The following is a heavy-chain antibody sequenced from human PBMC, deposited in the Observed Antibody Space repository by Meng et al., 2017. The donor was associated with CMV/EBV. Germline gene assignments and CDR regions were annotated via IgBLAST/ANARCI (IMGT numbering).Heavy chain of an antibody. CDR1: GFTFSSYS. CDR2: ISSSSSYI. D-gene: IGHD2-2*01. J-gene: IGHJ6*02. Sequence: GESLKISCAASGFTFSSYSMNWVRQAPGKGLEWVSSISSSSSYIYYADSVKGRFTISRDNAKNSLYLQMNSLRAEDTAVYYCARVSPPHCSSTSCPYYYYGMDVWGQGTTVTVSS. V-gene: IGHV3-21*01. CDR3: ARVSPPHCSSTSCPYYYYGMDV.